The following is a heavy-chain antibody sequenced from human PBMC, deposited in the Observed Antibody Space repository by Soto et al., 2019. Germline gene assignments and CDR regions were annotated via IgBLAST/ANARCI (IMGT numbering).Heavy chain of an antibody. J-gene: IGHJ6*02. D-gene: IGHD2-2*01. V-gene: IGHV3-74*01. CDR2: IYSDGSIT. Sequence: GGSLRLSCTASGFTFSSTWMHWVRQAPGRGLVWVSHIYSDGSITAYADSVKGRFTISRDNARNMMYLQMNSLRVEDTAVYYCATDGSYAQHVWGQGTTVTVSS. CDR1: GFTFSSTW. CDR3: ATDGSYAQHV.